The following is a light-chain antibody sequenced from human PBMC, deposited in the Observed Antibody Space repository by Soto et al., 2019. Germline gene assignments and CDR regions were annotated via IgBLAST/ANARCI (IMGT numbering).Light chain of an antibody. CDR1: ISDIGRYNL. CDR2: EDI. V-gene: IGLV2-23*01. J-gene: IGLJ2*01. Sequence: QSALTQPASVSGSPGQSITISCTGTISDIGRYNLVSWYEQHPGKAPKLIIYEDIERPSGVSDRFSGSKSGNTASLTISGLQTEDEADYYCCSYAGGASVVFGGGTKLTVL. CDR3: CSYAGGASVV.